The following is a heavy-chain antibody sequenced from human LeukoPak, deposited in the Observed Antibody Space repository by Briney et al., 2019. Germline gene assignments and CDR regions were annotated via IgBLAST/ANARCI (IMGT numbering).Heavy chain of an antibody. CDR2: INHNGGT. Sequence: PSETLSLTCAVYGGSFSGYFWSWIRQPPGKGLEWIGDINHNGGTNYNPSLKSRVTMSVDTSKNQFSLKVSSVTAADTAVYYCARVFDSGSQAYFYYMDVWGKGTTVTISS. CDR3: ARVFDSGSQAYFYYMDV. V-gene: IGHV4-34*01. J-gene: IGHJ6*03. CDR1: GGSFSGYF. D-gene: IGHD3-10*01.